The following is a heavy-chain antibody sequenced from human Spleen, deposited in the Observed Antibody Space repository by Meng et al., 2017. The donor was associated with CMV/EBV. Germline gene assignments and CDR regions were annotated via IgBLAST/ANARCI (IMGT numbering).Heavy chain of an antibody. CDR3: ARLGYSGYVYLYY. D-gene: IGHD5-12*01. V-gene: IGHV3-21*01. CDR2: ISADGTSR. Sequence: GGSLRLSCDTSGFVFTNFNLNWVRQAPGKGLEWVSSISADGTSRHYSDSVKGRFTISRDNARNSLYLQMNSLSAEDTAVYYCARLGYSGYVYLYYWGQGTLVTVSS. J-gene: IGHJ4*02. CDR1: GFVFTNFN.